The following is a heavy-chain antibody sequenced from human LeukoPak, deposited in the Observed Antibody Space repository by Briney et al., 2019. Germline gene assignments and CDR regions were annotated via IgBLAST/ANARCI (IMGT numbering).Heavy chain of an antibody. J-gene: IGHJ4*02. V-gene: IGHV3-11*01. CDR2: ISSSGSTI. CDR3: AKISYPNNCSGGSCYAPHFDY. D-gene: IGHD2-15*01. Sequence: GGSLRLSCAASGFTFSDYYMSWIRQAPGKGLEWVSYISSSGSTIYYADSVKGRFTISRDYAKNSLYLQMNSLRAEDTAVYYCAKISYPNNCSGGSCYAPHFDYWGQGTLVTVSS. CDR1: GFTFSDYY.